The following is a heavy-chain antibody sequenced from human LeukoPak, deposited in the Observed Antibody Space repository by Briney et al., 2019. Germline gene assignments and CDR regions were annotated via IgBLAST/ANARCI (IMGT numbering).Heavy chain of an antibody. J-gene: IGHJ4*02. Sequence: GESLQISCKGSGFSFTTHWIAWVRPMPGKGLEWMGSIYPGDSDARYCPSFQGQVTISADKSISTAYLQWSSLRASDTAMYYCTRRLYSGDSMTAFDYWGQGTLVTVSS. V-gene: IGHV5-51*01. CDR3: TRRLYSGDSMTAFDY. D-gene: IGHD1-26*01. CDR2: IYPGDSDA. CDR1: GFSFTTHW.